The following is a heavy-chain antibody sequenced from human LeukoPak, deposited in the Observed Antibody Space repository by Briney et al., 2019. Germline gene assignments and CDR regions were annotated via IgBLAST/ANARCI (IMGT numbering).Heavy chain of an antibody. J-gene: IGHJ3*02. CDR3: AKDGGSYSSAFDI. CDR1: GFTFSSYA. Sequence: PGGSLRLSCAASGFTFSSYAMSWVRQAPGKGLEWVPAISGSGGSTYYADSVKGRFTISRDNSKNTLYLQMNSLRAEDTAVYYCAKDGGSYSSAFDIWGQGTMVTVSS. D-gene: IGHD1-26*01. V-gene: IGHV3-23*01. CDR2: ISGSGGST.